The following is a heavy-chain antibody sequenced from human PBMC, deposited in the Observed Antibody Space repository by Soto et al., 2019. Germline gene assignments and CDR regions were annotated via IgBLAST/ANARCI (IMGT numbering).Heavy chain of an antibody. D-gene: IGHD6-13*01. V-gene: IGHV1-69*13. CDR1: GGTFSSYA. J-gene: IGHJ5*02. CDR2: IIPIFGTA. CDR3: ARARGIAASSAFDP. Sequence: SVKVSCKASGGTFSSYAISWVRQAPGQGLEWMGGIIPIFGTANYAQKFQGRVTITADESTSTAYMELSSLRSEDTTVYYCARARGIAASSAFDPWGQGTLVTVSS.